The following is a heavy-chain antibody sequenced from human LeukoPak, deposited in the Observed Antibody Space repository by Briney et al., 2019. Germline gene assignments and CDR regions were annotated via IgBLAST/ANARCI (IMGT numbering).Heavy chain of an antibody. Sequence: SQTLSLTCAVSGGSTSSSNYYWGWIRQPPGKGLEWIGGIHYSGNTYYNPSLKSRVTISVDTSKNQFSLKLSSVTAADTAVYYCARLGAGPTYYDFWSGYSSFYFDYWGQGTLVTVSS. J-gene: IGHJ4*02. CDR3: ARLGAGPTYYDFWSGYSSFYFDY. CDR2: IHYSGNT. V-gene: IGHV4-39*01. D-gene: IGHD3-3*01. CDR1: GGSTSSSNYY.